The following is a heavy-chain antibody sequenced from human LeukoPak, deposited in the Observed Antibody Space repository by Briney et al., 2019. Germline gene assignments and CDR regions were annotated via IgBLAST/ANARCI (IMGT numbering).Heavy chain of an antibody. J-gene: IGHJ1*01. V-gene: IGHV3-23*01. CDR2: ISGSGGST. Sequence: GGSLRLSCAASGFTFSSYAMSWVRQAPGKGLEWVSAISGSGGSTYYADSVKGRFTISRDNSKNTLYLQMNSLRAEDTAVYYCAIPIYLAPAEYFQHWGQGTLVTVSS. CDR1: GFTFSSYA. D-gene: IGHD3-3*01. CDR3: AIPIYLAPAEYFQH.